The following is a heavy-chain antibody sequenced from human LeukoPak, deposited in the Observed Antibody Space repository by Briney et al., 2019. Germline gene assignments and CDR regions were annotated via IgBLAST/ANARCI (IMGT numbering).Heavy chain of an antibody. J-gene: IGHJ4*02. CDR2: IYYSGST. CDR1: GGSISSYY. CDR3: ARGRWLQLPYY. V-gene: IGHV4-59*08. Sequence: TSETRSLTCTVSGGSISSYYWSWIRQTPGKGLEWIGYIYYSGSTNYNPSLKSRVTISVDTSKNQFSLKLSSVTAADTAVYYCARGRWLQLPYYWGQGTLVTVSS. D-gene: IGHD5-24*01.